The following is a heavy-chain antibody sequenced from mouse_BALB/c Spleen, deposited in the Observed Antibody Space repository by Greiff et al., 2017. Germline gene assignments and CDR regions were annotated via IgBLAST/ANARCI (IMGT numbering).Heavy chain of an antibody. J-gene: IGHJ4*01. CDR3: ANYAYAMDY. CDR2: IDPANGNT. CDR1: GFNIKDTY. Sequence: VQLKESGAELVKPGASVKLSCTASGFNIKDTYMHWVKQRPEQGLEWIGRIDPANGNTKYDPKFQGKATITADTSSNTAYLQLSSLTSEDTAVYYCANYAYAMDYWGQGTSVTVSS. D-gene: IGHD1-1*01. V-gene: IGHV14-3*02.